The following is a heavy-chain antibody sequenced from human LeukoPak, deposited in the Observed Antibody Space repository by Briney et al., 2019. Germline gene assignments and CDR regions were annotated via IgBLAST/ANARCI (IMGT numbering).Heavy chain of an antibody. CDR2: IYYSGST. D-gene: IGHD4-17*01. J-gene: IGHJ4*02. CDR3: ARAPNDYGEPRDY. Sequence: SETLSLTCTVSGGSISSGDYYWSWIRQPPGKGLEWIGYIYYSGSTYYNPSLKSRVTISVDTSKNQFSLKLSSVTAADTAVYYCARAPNDYGEPRDYWGQGTLVTVSS. CDR1: GGSISSGDYY. V-gene: IGHV4-30-4*01.